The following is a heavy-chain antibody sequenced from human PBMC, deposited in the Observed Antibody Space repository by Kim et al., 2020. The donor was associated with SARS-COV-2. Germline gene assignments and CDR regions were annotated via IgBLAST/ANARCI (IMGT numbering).Heavy chain of an antibody. V-gene: IGHV1-58*02. J-gene: IGHJ6*02. CDR2: IVVGSGNT. D-gene: IGHD3-3*01. Sequence: SVKVSCKASGFTFTSSAMQWVRQARGQRLEWIGWIVVGSGNTNYAQKFQERVTITRDMSTSTAYMELSSLRSEDTAVYYCAADPAYYDFWSGYYTDPYGMDVWGQGTTVTVSS. CDR3: AADPAYYDFWSGYYTDPYGMDV. CDR1: GFTFTSSA.